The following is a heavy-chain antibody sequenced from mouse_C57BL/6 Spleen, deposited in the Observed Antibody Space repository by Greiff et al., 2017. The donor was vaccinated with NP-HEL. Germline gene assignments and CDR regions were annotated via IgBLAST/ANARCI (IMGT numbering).Heavy chain of an antibody. CDR1: GFTFSDYY. Sequence: EVQLVESGGGLVQPGGSLKLSCAASGFTFSDYYMYWVRQTPEKRLEWVAYISNGGGSTYYPDTVKGRFTISRDNAKNTLYLQMSRLKSEDTAMYYCARSGSSYRNAMDYWGQGTSVTVSS. J-gene: IGHJ4*01. CDR3: ARSGSSYRNAMDY. D-gene: IGHD1-1*01. CDR2: ISNGGGST. V-gene: IGHV5-12*01.